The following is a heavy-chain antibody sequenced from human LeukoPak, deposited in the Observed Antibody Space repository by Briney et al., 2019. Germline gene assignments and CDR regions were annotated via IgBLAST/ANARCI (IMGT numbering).Heavy chain of an antibody. CDR3: ARGQGRLLYAFDY. V-gene: IGHV3-53*01. Sequence: GGSLRLSCAASGFTVSSNYMSWVRQAPGKGLEWVSVIYSGGSTYYADSVKGRFTISRDNSKNTLYLQMNSPRAEDTAVYYCARGQGRLLYAFDYWGQGTLVTVSS. D-gene: IGHD2-8*01. CDR2: IYSGGST. J-gene: IGHJ4*02. CDR1: GFTVSSNY.